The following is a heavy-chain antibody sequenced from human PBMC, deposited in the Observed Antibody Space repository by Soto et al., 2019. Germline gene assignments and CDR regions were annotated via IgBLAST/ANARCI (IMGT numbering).Heavy chain of an antibody. CDR1: GFTFDEYA. V-gene: IGHV3-9*01. Sequence: GGSLRLSCAASGFTFDEYAMHWVRQAPGKGLEWVSGVSWNSASIAYADSVKGRFIISRDNATNSLYLQMNSLRPEDTAFYYCAKGGASRVDAFDVWGQGTMVTVSS. CDR3: AKGGASRVDAFDV. J-gene: IGHJ3*01. D-gene: IGHD3-16*01. CDR2: VSWNSASI.